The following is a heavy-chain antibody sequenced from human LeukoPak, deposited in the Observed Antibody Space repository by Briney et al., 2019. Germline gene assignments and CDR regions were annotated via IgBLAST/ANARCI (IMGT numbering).Heavy chain of an antibody. D-gene: IGHD6-13*01. CDR3: ARGPHSSSWFDP. J-gene: IGHJ5*02. CDR1: GYTFTGYY. Sequence: ASVKVSCKASGYTFTGYYMHWVRQAPGQGLEWMGIINPSGGCTSYAQKFQGRVTMTRDMSTSTVYMELRSLRSDDTAVYYCARGPHSSSWFDPWGQGTLVTVSS. V-gene: IGHV1-46*01. CDR2: INPSGGCT.